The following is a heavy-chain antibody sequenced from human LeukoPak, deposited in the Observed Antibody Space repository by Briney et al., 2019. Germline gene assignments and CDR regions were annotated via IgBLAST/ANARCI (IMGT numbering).Heavy chain of an antibody. CDR1: GFTFSSYW. CDR2: INHNGNVN. D-gene: IGHD5-18*01. V-gene: IGHV3-7*03. Sequence: GGSLRLYCAASGFTFSSYWMKWARQAPGKGLEWVASINHNGNVNYYVDSVEGRFTVSRDNSRNTLFMQMNSLRAEDTAVYYCARVSGTIQIWPQPFGDGMAVWGQGTTVTVSS. J-gene: IGHJ6*02. CDR3: ARVSGTIQIWPQPFGDGMAV.